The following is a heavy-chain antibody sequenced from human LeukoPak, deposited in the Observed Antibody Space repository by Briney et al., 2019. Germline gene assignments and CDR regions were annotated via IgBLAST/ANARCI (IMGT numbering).Heavy chain of an antibody. CDR1: GGSIKSNNW. D-gene: IGHD6-19*01. V-gene: IGHV4-4*02. J-gene: IGHJ4*02. Sequence: SGTLSLTCAVSGGSIKSNNWWSWVRQPPGKGLEWIGEIYHSGSTNYNPSLKSRVTISVDKSKNQFSPKLSSVTAADTAVYYCARASVAGTRVFDYWGQGTLVTVSS. CDR2: IYHSGST. CDR3: ARASVAGTRVFDY.